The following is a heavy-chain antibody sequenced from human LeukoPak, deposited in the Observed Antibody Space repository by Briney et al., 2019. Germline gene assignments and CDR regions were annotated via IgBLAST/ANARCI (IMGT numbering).Heavy chain of an antibody. D-gene: IGHD3-22*01. Sequence: GGSLRLSCTTSGFNFGDYTMHWVRQVPGKGLEWLSVVSWDGGSRYYAESVKGRFTISRDNSKNTLYLQMGSLRAEDMAVYYCARVGYYDSSGYYDYWGQGTLVTVSS. J-gene: IGHJ4*02. CDR1: GFNFGDYT. CDR2: VSWDGGSR. CDR3: ARVGYYDSSGYYDY. V-gene: IGHV3-43*01.